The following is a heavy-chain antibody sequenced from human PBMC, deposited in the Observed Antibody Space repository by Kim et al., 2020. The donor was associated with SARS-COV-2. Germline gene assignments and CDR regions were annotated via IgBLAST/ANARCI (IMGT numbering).Heavy chain of an antibody. CDR1: GFTFSGYA. D-gene: IGHD3-10*01. J-gene: IGHJ6*02. CDR2: ISGSGDST. V-gene: IGHV3-23*01. CDR3: AKDIFNMVRGVSENYYYYYGMDV. Sequence: GGSLRLSCAASGFTFSGYAMSWVRQAPGKGLEWVSAISGSGDSTYYADSVKGRFTISRDNSKNTLYLQMNSLRAEDTAVYYCAKDIFNMVRGVSENYYYYYGMDVWGQGTPVTVSS.